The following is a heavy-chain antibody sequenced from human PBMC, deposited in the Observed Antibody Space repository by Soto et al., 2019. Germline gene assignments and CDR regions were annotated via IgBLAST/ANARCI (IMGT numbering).Heavy chain of an antibody. CDR3: ARATVTTGPYY. D-gene: IGHD4-17*01. CDR2: IYYSGST. V-gene: IGHV4-31*03. Sequence: PSETLSLTCTVSGGSISSGGYYGIWIRQHPGKGLEWIGYIYYSGSTYYNPSLKSRVTISVDTSKNQFSLKLSSVTAADTAVYYCARATVTTGPYYWGQGTLVTVSS. J-gene: IGHJ4*02. CDR1: GGSISSGGYY.